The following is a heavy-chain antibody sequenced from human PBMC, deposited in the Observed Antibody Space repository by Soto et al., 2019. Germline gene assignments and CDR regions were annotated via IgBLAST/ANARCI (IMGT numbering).Heavy chain of an antibody. Sequence: ASVKVSFKASGYTFTGYYMHWVRQAPGQGLEWMGWINPNSGGTNYAQKFQGWVTMTRDTSISTAYMELSRLRSDDTAVYYCARSSPTYYYGMDVWGQGTTVTVSS. CDR2: INPNSGGT. J-gene: IGHJ6*02. CDR1: GYTFTGYY. CDR3: ARSSPTYYYGMDV. D-gene: IGHD6-6*01. V-gene: IGHV1-2*04.